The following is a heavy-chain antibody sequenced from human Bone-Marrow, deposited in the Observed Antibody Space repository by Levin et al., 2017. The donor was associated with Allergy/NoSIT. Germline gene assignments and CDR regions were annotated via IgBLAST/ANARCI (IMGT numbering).Heavy chain of an antibody. J-gene: IGHJ4*02. CDR1: GGTFSSYT. V-gene: IGHV1-69*01. CDR2: IIPIFGTA. D-gene: IGHD5-18*01. Sequence: KISCKASGGTFSSYTISWVRQAPGQGLEWMGGIIPIFGTANYAQKFQGRVTITADESTSTAYMELSSLRSEDTAVYYCSRARASGANGYEENYFDYWGQGTLVTVSS. CDR3: SRARASGANGYEENYFDY.